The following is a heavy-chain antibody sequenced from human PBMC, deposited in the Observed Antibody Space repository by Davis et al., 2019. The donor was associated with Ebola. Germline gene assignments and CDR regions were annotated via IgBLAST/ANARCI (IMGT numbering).Heavy chain of an antibody. J-gene: IGHJ4*02. D-gene: IGHD1-26*01. Sequence: HTGGSLRLSCAASGFTFSNFWMFWVRQTPGKGLVWVSRIKTDGSTTNYADSVRGRFTISRDNARNSLYLQMNSLRAEDTAVYYCAKMYSGSYRIFDYWGQGTLVTVSS. CDR1: GFTFSNFW. CDR2: IKTDGSTT. CDR3: AKMYSGSYRIFDY. V-gene: IGHV3-74*01.